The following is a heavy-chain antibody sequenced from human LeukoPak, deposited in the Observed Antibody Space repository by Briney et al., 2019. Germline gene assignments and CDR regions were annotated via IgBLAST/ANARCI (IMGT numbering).Heavy chain of an antibody. V-gene: IGHV3-30-3*01. CDR2: ISYDGSNK. Sequence: GGSLRLSCAASGFTFSSYWMSWVRQAPGKGLEWVAVISYDGSNKYYADSVKGRFTISRDNSKNTLYLQMNSLRAEDTAVYYCAIHGRSSGYLETDYWGQGTLVTVSS. J-gene: IGHJ4*02. CDR1: GFTFSSYW. D-gene: IGHD3-22*01. CDR3: AIHGRSSGYLETDY.